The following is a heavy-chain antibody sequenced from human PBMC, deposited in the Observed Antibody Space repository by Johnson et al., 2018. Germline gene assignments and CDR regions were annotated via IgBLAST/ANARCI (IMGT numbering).Heavy chain of an antibody. CDR3: ARDRFPKGQLDRNYYYGMDV. J-gene: IGHJ6*02. Sequence: QVQLQESGPGLVKPSETXSLTCTVSGASISSYYWSWIRQPPGKGLEWIGYGYYSGSTKYNPSLKSRVTRSVDTSKNQFSLKLSSVTAADTAVYYWARDRFPKGQLDRNYYYGMDVWGQGTTVTVSS. CDR2: GYYSGST. V-gene: IGHV4-59*01. CDR1: GASISSYY. D-gene: IGHD6-6*01.